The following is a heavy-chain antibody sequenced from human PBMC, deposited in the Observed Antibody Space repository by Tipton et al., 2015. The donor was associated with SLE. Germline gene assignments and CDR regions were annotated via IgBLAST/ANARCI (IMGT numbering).Heavy chain of an antibody. Sequence: TLSLTCTVSGYSISSGYYWGWIRQPPGKGLEWIGSIYHSGSTYYNPSLKSRVTISVDTSKNQFSLKLSSVTAADTAVYYCARGGGYCSSTSGPGAFDIWGQGTMVTVSS. J-gene: IGHJ3*02. D-gene: IGHD2-2*01. CDR3: ARGGGYCSSTSGPGAFDI. V-gene: IGHV4-38-2*02. CDR2: IYHSGST. CDR1: GYSISSGYY.